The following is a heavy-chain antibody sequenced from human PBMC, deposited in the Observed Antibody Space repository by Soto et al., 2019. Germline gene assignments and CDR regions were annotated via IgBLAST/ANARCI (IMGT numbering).Heavy chain of an antibody. D-gene: IGHD3-16*01. Sequence: QVQLVQSGDEVKKPGASVKVSCKASGYIFVNYGIAWVRQAPGQGLEWMGWISPYTGNTHSASKVQGRLTMTTDTSTRTAYMDRGSLTSDDTAVYYCVMVDNYVTHTQQDVWGQGTTVTVSS. V-gene: IGHV1-18*01. J-gene: IGHJ6*02. CDR1: GYIFVNYG. CDR2: ISPYTGNT. CDR3: VMVDNYVTHTQQDV.